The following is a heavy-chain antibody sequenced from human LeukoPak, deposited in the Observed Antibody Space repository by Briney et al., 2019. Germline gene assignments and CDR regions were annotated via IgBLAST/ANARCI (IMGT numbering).Heavy chain of an antibody. V-gene: IGHV4-59*08. D-gene: IGHD1-26*01. CDR2: MYYGGNT. CDR1: GGSMSSYY. CDR3: ARHETGGSYPLKY. J-gene: IGHJ4*02. Sequence: PSETLSLTCTVSGGSMSSYYWSWIRQPPGKGLEWIAYMYYGGNTDYNPSLKSRVTISIDTSNNQFSLKLSSATAADTAMYYCARHETGGSYPLKYWGQGLLVTVSS.